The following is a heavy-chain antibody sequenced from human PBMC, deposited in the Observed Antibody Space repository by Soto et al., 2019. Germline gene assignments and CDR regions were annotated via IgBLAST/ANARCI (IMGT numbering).Heavy chain of an antibody. J-gene: IGHJ4*02. CDR1: GGTFSSYA. V-gene: IGHV1-69*12. CDR3: ARQDSIFGVVIGHSYYFDY. D-gene: IGHD3-3*01. CDR2: IIPIFGTA. Sequence: QVQLVQSGAEVKKPGSSVKVSCKASGGTFSSYAISWVRQAPGQGLEWMGGIIPIFGTANYAQKFQGRVTITANESTSTAYMERSSLRSEDTAVYYCARQDSIFGVVIGHSYYFDYWGQGTLVTVSS.